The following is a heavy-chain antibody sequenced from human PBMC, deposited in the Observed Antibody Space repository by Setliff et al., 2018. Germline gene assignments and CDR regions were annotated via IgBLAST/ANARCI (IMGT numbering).Heavy chain of an antibody. D-gene: IGHD6-13*01. CDR1: GGSISRSSYN. CDR2: IYYSGST. J-gene: IGHJ6*02. Sequence: SETLSLTCTVSGGSISRSSYNWGWIRQPPGKGLEWIGSIYYSGSTYYNPSLKSRVTISVDTSKNQFSLKLSSVTAADTAVYYCARAAGYSSSWYHYYYGMDVWGQGTLVTVSS. V-gene: IGHV4-39*01. CDR3: ARAAGYSSSWYHYYYGMDV.